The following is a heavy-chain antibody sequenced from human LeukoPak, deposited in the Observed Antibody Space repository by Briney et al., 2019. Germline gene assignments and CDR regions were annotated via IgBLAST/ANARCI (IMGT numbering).Heavy chain of an antibody. V-gene: IGHV1-69*02. D-gene: IGHD7-27*01. CDR3: ASPRRGAKRWGYYFDY. CDR2: IIPILGIA. CDR1: GGTFSSYT. Sequence: SVKVSCKASGGTFSSYTISWVRQAPGQGLEWMGRIIPILGIANYAQKFQGRVTITADKSTSTAYMELSSLRSEDTAVYYCASPRRGAKRWGYYFDYRGQGTLVTVSS. J-gene: IGHJ4*02.